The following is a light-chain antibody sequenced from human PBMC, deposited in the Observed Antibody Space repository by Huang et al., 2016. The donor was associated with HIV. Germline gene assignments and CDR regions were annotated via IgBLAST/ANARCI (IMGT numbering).Light chain of an antibody. CDR3: MQGTHWPLT. Sequence: DVVMTQSPLSLPVTLGQPALISCRSTQSLVHSDGNTYLNWFQQRPGQSPRRLIYKVSSRDSGVPDRFSGSGSGSDFTLKISRVEAGDVAIYYCMQGTHWPLTFGQGTKVEL. CDR1: QSLVHSDGNTY. V-gene: IGKV2-30*02. CDR2: KVS. J-gene: IGKJ1*01.